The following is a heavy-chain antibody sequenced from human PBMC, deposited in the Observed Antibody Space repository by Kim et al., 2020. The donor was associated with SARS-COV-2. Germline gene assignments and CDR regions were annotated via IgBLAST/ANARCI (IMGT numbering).Heavy chain of an antibody. V-gene: IGHV6-1*01. CDR2: TYYRSKWYN. CDR3: ARDLYDYVWWSYRSDAFDI. J-gene: IGHJ3*02. CDR1: GDSVSSNSAA. D-gene: IGHD3-16*02. Sequence: SQTLSLTCAISGDSVSSNSAAWNWIRQSPSRGLEWLGRTYYRSKWYNDYAVSVKSRITINPDTSKNQFSLQLNSVTPEDTAVYYCARDLYDYVWWSYRSDAFDIWGQGTMVTVSS.